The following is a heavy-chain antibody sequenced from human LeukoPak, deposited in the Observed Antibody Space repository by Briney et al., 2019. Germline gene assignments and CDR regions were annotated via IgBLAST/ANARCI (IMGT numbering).Heavy chain of an antibody. Sequence: KPSENLSLTCTVSGGSISSYNWSWIRQPPGKGLEWIGYIYYSGSTNYNPSLKSRVTISVDTSKNQFSLKLSSVTAADTAVYYCARRRITMVRGVISYAFDIWGQGTMVTVSS. CDR3: ARRRITMVRGVISYAFDI. CDR2: IYYSGST. CDR1: GGSISSYN. J-gene: IGHJ3*02. V-gene: IGHV4-59*01. D-gene: IGHD3-10*01.